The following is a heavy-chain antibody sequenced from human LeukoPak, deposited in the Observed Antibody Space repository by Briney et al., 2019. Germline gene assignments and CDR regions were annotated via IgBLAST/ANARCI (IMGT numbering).Heavy chain of an antibody. V-gene: IGHV4-59*13. CDR3: ARTGGYSSPLGF. CDR1: GGSISSYY. CDR2: ISYSGST. J-gene: IGHJ4*02. Sequence: SETLSITCTVSGGSISSYYWSWIRQPPGKGLEWIGYISYSGSTNYNPSLKSRVTISVDTSKNQFSLKLTSVTAADTATYYCARTGGYSSPLGFWGQGTLVTVSS. D-gene: IGHD4-11*01.